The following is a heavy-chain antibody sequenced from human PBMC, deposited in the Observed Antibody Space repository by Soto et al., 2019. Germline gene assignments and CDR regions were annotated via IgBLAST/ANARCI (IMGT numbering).Heavy chain of an antibody. V-gene: IGHV4-59*01. CDR2: GYHNGNT. CDR1: GGSIRSYF. Sequence: QMQLQASGPGLVKPSETLSLTCTVSGGSIRSYFWSWIRQAPGKKLEWLGYGYHNGNTNYNPPPMSRLTLSVDTSNTRLSLNFKSVTAADAALYYCEIPGPAGLWGRGTLVTVAS. D-gene: IGHD2-21*01. CDR3: EIPGPAGL. J-gene: IGHJ2*01.